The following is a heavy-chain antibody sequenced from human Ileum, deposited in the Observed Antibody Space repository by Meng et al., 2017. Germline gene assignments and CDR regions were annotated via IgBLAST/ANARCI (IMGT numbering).Heavy chain of an antibody. J-gene: IGHJ3*02. CDR3: ARLPGVVITTDAFDI. CDR1: GFTFSSYW. Sequence: GGSLRLSCAASGFTFSSYWMSWVRQAPGKGLEGVANIKQDGSEKYYVDSVKGRFTISRDNAKNSLYLQMNSLRAEETAVYYCARLPGVVITTDAFDIWGQGTMVTVSS. D-gene: IGHD3-3*01. CDR2: IKQDGSEK. V-gene: IGHV3-7*01.